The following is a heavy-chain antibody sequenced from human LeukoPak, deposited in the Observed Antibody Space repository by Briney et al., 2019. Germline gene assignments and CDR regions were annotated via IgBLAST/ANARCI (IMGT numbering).Heavy chain of an antibody. J-gene: IGHJ3*02. CDR1: GFTFSRYA. CDR3: AKDRGYGDYHDAFDI. V-gene: IGHV3-23*01. CDR2: ISGSGGST. D-gene: IGHD4-17*01. Sequence: GGSLRLSCAASGFTFSRYAMSWVRQAPGKGLEWVSAISGSGGSTYYADSVKGRFTISRDNSKNTLYLQMNSLRAEDTAVYYCAKDRGYGDYHDAFDILRQGTMVTVSS.